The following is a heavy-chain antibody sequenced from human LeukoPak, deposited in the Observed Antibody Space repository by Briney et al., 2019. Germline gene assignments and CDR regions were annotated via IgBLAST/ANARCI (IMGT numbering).Heavy chain of an antibody. Sequence: PSETLSLTCAVSGGSISSSNWWSWVRQPPGKGLEWIGYIYYSGSTNYNPSLKSRVTISVDTSKNQFSLKLSYVTAADTAVYYCARVSGQWLVPYYFDYWGQGTLVTVSS. J-gene: IGHJ4*02. D-gene: IGHD6-19*01. CDR1: GGSISSSNW. CDR3: ARVSGQWLVPYYFDY. V-gene: IGHV4-4*02. CDR2: IYYSGST.